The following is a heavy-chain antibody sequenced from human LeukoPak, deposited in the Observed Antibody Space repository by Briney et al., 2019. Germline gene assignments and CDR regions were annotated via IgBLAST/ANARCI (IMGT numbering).Heavy chain of an antibody. CDR3: ARDPDA. Sequence: PGGSLRLSCAASGFTFSSYWMSWVRQAPGKGLEWVSVIYSGGDTYYADSVKGRFTLSRDNSKNTLYLQMNSLRAEDTAVYYCARDPDAWGQGTLVTVSS. J-gene: IGHJ5*02. V-gene: IGHV3-66*01. CDR1: GFTFSSYW. CDR2: IYSGGDT.